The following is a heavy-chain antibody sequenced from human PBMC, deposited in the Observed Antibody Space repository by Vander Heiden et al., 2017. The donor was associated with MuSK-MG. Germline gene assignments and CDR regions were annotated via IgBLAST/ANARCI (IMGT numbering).Heavy chain of an antibody. CDR1: GYTFTSYA. CDR2: INTNTGNP. J-gene: IGHJ3*02. CDR3: ARVIRGEGEGDPDAFDI. D-gene: IGHD2-21*01. Sequence: QVQLVQSGSELKKPGASVKVSCKASGYTFTSYAMNWVRQAPGQGLGWMGWINTNTGNPTDAQGFTGRFVFSLDTSVSTAYLQISSLKAEDTAVYYCARVIRGEGEGDPDAFDIWGQGTMVTVSS. V-gene: IGHV7-4-1*02.